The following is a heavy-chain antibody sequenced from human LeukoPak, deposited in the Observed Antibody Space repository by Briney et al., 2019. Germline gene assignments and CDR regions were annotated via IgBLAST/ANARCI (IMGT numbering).Heavy chain of an antibody. CDR1: GFTFSRYG. D-gene: IGHD5-12*01. CDR2: ISGSGGRT. Sequence: GRSLRLSCAASGFTFSRYGMHWVRQAPGKGLEWVSVISGSGGRTYYADSVKGRFTISRDNSKNALYVQMNSLRAEDTAVYYCAKDLLAATIDYYFDYWGQGTLVTVSS. J-gene: IGHJ4*02. CDR3: AKDLLAATIDYYFDY. V-gene: IGHV3-23*01.